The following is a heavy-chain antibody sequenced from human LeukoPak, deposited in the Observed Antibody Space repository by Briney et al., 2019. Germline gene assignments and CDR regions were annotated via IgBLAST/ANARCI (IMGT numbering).Heavy chain of an antibody. V-gene: IGHV1-46*01. CDR1: GYTFTSYY. D-gene: IGHD2-15*01. CDR2: INPSGGST. Sequence: ASVKVSCKASGYTFTSYYMHWVRQAPGQGLEWMGIINPSGGSTSYAQKFQGRVTMTRDTSTSTVYMELSSLRSEDTAVYYCARAMLKRGYCSGGSCHSAFDIWGQGTMVTVSS. J-gene: IGHJ3*02. CDR3: ARAMLKRGYCSGGSCHSAFDI.